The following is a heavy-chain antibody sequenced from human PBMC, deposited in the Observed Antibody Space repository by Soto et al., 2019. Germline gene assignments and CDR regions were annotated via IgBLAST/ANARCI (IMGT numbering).Heavy chain of an antibody. V-gene: IGHV3-48*02. CDR3: VGWYYFDY. D-gene: IGHD6-19*01. CDR1: GFTFSGYG. J-gene: IGHJ4*02. Sequence: PGGSLRLSCAASGFTFSGYGVSWVRQAPGKGLEWVSDISGTSSTTYYADSVKGRFTISRDNAKNSLYLQMNSLRDEDTAVYYCVGWYYFDYWGQGTLVTVSS. CDR2: ISGTSSTT.